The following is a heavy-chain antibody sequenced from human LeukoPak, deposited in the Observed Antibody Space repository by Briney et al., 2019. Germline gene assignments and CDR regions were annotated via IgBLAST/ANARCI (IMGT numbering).Heavy chain of an antibody. J-gene: IGHJ4*02. V-gene: IGHV4-30-2*01. CDR2: IYHSGST. D-gene: IGHD3-16*01. CDR1: GGSISSGGYS. Sequence: SETXSLTCAVSGGSISSGGYSWSWIRQPPGKGLEWIGYIYHSGSTYYNPSLKSRVTISVDRSKNQFSLKLSSVTAADTAVYYCARIGSGGGDYYFDYWGQGTLVTVSS. CDR3: ARIGSGGGDYYFDY.